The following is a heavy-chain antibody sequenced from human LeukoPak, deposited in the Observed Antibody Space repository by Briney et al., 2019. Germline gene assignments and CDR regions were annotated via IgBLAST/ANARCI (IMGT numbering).Heavy chain of an antibody. Sequence: SVKVSCKASGYTFTGYYMHWVRQAPGQRLEWMGWINAGNGNTKYSQEFQDRVTITRDTSASTAYMELSSLRSEDMAVYYCARSSSSTSFDYWGQGTLVTVSS. V-gene: IGHV1-3*03. J-gene: IGHJ4*02. D-gene: IGHD2-2*01. CDR3: ARSSSSTSFDY. CDR1: GYTFTGYY. CDR2: INAGNGNT.